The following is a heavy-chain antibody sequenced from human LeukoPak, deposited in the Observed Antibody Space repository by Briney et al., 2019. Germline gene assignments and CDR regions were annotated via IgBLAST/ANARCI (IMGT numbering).Heavy chain of an antibody. CDR2: INPNSCGT. D-gene: IGHD3-10*01. V-gene: IGHV1-2*02. CDR3: ARALSPIWFGERAFDY. Sequence: GASVKVSCKASGYTFTGYYMHWVRQAPGQGLEWMGWINPNSCGTNYAQKFQGRVTMTRDTSISQAYMELSRLRSDDTAVYYCARALSPIWFGERAFDYWGQGTLVTVSS. CDR1: GYTFTGYY. J-gene: IGHJ4*02.